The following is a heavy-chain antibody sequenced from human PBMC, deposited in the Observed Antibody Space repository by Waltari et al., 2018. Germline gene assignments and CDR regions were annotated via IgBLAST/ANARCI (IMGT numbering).Heavy chain of an antibody. V-gene: IGHV4-4*07. Sequence: QVQLQESGPGLVTPSETLSLTCTVSGGSISSYYWSWIRQPAGKGLEWIGRIYTSGSTNYNPSLKSRVTMSVDTSKNQFSLKLSSVTAADTAVYYCARASYYDSSDTGPPVPYFDYWGQGTLVTVSS. CDR3: ARASYYDSSDTGPPVPYFDY. J-gene: IGHJ4*02. CDR2: IYTSGST. CDR1: GGSISSYY. D-gene: IGHD3-22*01.